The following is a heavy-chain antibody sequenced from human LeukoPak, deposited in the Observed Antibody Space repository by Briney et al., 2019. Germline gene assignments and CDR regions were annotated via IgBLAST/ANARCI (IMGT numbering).Heavy chain of an antibody. CDR2: IKQVERAK. J-gene: IGHJ4*02. CDR3: ARLALGGYAGY. CDR1: GSTFISYW. V-gene: IGHV3-7*01. D-gene: IGHD5-12*01. Sequence: GGSLRPSCAASGSTFISYWMSWVRQAPGKGLEWVANIKQVERAKYYVDSGKGRFAISRDNAKNSLYLQMNSLRAEDTAVYYCARLALGGYAGYWGQRTLVSVSS.